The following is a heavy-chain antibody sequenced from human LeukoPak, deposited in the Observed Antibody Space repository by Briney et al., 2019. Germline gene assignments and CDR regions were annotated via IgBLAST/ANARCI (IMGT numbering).Heavy chain of an antibody. V-gene: IGHV3-9*01. J-gene: IGHJ4*02. CDR1: GFTFDDYA. CDR3: AKVGRGYSSSTRYEVPDY. Sequence: PGGSLRLSCAASGFTFDDYAMHWVRQAPGNGLEWVSGISWNSGSIGYADSVKGRFTISRDNAKNSLYLQMNSLRAEDTALYYCAKVGRGYSSSTRYEVPDYWGQGTLVTVSS. CDR2: ISWNSGSI. D-gene: IGHD6-6*01.